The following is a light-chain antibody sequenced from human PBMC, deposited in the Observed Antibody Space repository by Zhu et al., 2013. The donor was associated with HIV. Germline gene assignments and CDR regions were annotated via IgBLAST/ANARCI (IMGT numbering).Light chain of an antibody. CDR1: QSVFYRPGNKNY. V-gene: IGKV4-1*01. CDR3: QQYYVTPVT. CDR2: WAS. J-gene: IGKJ3*01. Sequence: DIVMTQSPDSLAVSLGEGATIHCKSSQSVFYRPGNKNYLAWYRQKPGQPPQLLIYWASTRESGVPDRFSGSGSGTDFTLTISSLQAEDVAVYYCQQYYVTPVTFGPGTKVDIK.